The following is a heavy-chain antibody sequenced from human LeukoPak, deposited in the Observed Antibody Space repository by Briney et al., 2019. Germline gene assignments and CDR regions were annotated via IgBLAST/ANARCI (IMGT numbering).Heavy chain of an antibody. CDR3: ARDSSGPRGVDAFDI. CDR2: IYHSGST. V-gene: IGHV4-30-2*01. J-gene: IGHJ3*02. CDR1: GGSFSGYS. D-gene: IGHD3-22*01. Sequence: SETLSLTCAVYGGSFSGYSWSWIRQPPGKGLEWIGYIYHSGSTYYNPSLRSRVTISVDRSKNQFSLKLSSVTAADTAVYYCARDSSGPRGVDAFDIWGQGTMVTVSS.